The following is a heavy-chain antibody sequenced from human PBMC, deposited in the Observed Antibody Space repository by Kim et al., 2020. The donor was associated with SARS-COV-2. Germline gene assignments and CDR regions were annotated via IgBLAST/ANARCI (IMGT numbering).Heavy chain of an antibody. J-gene: IGHJ3*02. CDR2: IIPIFGTA. CDR1: GGTFSSYA. V-gene: IGHV1-69*13. Sequence: SVKVSCKASGGTFSSYAISWVRQAPGQGLEWMGGIIPIFGTANFAQQFQGRVTITADESTSTVYMELSSLSSEDTAVYYCARWGENSDYYDSSGSDAFDIWGQGTMVTVSS. CDR3: ARWGENSDYYDSSGSDAFDI. D-gene: IGHD3-22*01.